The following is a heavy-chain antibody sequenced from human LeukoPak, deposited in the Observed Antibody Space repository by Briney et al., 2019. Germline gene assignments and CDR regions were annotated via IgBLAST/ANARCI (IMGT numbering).Heavy chain of an antibody. V-gene: IGHV4-4*07. CDR1: GGSISSYY. Sequence: NPSETLSLTCTVSGGSISSYYWRWIRQPAGKGLEWIGRIYTSGSTNYNPSLKSGVTMSVDTSKNQFSLQLSSVTAADTAVYYCARDNWNYVEGYWFDPWGEGTLVTVSS. J-gene: IGHJ5*02. CDR2: IYTSGST. D-gene: IGHD1-7*01. CDR3: ARDNWNYVEGYWFDP.